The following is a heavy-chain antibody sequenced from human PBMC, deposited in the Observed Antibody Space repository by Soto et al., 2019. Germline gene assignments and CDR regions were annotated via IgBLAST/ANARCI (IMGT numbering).Heavy chain of an antibody. J-gene: IGHJ4*02. CDR2: INAGNGNT. D-gene: IGHD3-22*01. CDR3: MLGSGWKDFDY. Sequence: GASVKVSCKASGYIFTSYMMHWVRQAPGQRLEWMGWINAGNGNTKYSQKFQGRVTITRDTSASTVYMELSSVTAADTAVYYCMLGSGWKDFDYWGQGTLVTVSS. CDR1: GYIFTSYM. V-gene: IGHV1-3*01.